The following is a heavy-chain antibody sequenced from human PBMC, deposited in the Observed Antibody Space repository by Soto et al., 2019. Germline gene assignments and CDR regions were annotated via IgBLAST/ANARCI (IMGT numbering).Heavy chain of an antibody. CDR2: ISYDGSNK. Sequence: GGSLRLSCAASGFTFNIYGMHWVRQAPGKGLEWVAVISYDGSNKYYADSVKGRFTISRDNSKNTLYLQMNTLRAEGTAVYYCAKGTYEFVRFSTGFDYWGQGTLVTVSS. CDR1: GFTFNIYG. J-gene: IGHJ4*02. V-gene: IGHV3-30*18. CDR3: AKGTYEFVRFSTGFDY. D-gene: IGHD3-3*01.